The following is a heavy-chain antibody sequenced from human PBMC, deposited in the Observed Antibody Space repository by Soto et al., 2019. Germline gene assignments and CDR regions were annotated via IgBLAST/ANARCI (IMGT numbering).Heavy chain of an antibody. V-gene: IGHV1-18*01. J-gene: IGHJ4*02. CDR1: GYTFTSYG. CDR2: ISAYNGNT. D-gene: IGHD2-2*01. CDR3: ARDQVVLVPAAGYYFDY. Sequence: QVQLVQSGAEVKKPGASVKVSCKASGYTFTSYGISWVRQAPGQGLEWMGWISAYNGNTNYAQKLQGRVTMTTDTSPSKXYMELRSLRSDDTAVYYCARDQVVLVPAAGYYFDYWGQGTLVTVSS.